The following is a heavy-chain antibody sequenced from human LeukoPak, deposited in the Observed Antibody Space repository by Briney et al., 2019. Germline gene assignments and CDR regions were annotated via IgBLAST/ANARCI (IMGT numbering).Heavy chain of an antibody. CDR2: ISSSGSTI. CDR1: GFTFSSYS. J-gene: IGHJ6*04. CDR3: ARDRNYYYYGMDV. Sequence: GGSLRLSCAASGFTFSSYSMNWVRQAPGKGLEWVSYISSSGSTIYYADSVKGRFTISRDNAKNSLYLQMNSLRAEDTAVYYCARDRNYYYYGMDVWGKGTTVTVSS. V-gene: IGHV3-48*04.